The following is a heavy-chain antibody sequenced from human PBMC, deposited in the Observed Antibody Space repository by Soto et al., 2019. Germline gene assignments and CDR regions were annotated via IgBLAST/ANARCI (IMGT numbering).Heavy chain of an antibody. CDR1: GYNFTTYG. CDR3: PRERQQQAQETYYYLYGMDV. J-gene: IGHJ6*02. Sequence: GASVKVSCKASGYNFTTYGISWVRQAPRQGLEWMGWISGDNVNTKSAQKIQGRITMTTYTSAGTAYLELRSLRSDDTAVYFCPRERQQQAQETYYYLYGMDVWGQVTTVNLS. V-gene: IGHV1-18*01. CDR2: ISGDNVNT. D-gene: IGHD3-10*01.